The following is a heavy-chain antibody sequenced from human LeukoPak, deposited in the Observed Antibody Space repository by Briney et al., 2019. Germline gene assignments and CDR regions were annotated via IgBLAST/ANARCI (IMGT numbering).Heavy chain of an antibody. Sequence: GGSLRLSCAASGFPFSDYVMHWVRQAPGKGLEWVAVIRYDGNNKYYADSVKGRFTISRDNSKNMLYLQMNSLGTEDTAVYYCARAQDSGSPLRVDYWGQGTLVTVSS. CDR1: GFPFSDYV. V-gene: IGHV3-30*02. CDR3: ARAQDSGSPLRVDY. J-gene: IGHJ4*02. D-gene: IGHD1-26*01. CDR2: IRYDGNNK.